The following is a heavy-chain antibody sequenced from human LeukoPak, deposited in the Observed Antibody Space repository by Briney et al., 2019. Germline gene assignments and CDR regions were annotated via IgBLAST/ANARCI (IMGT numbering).Heavy chain of an antibody. V-gene: IGHV4-39*07. J-gene: IGHJ4*02. Sequence: SETLSLTCTVSGGSISSSSYYWGWIRQPPGKGLEWIGSIYYSGTTNYNPSVKSRVTISVDTSKNQFFLKLNSVTAADTAVYYCARGRGKVARLMDYWGQGTLVTVSS. D-gene: IGHD2-15*01. CDR1: GGSISSSSYY. CDR3: ARGRGKVARLMDY. CDR2: IYYSGTT.